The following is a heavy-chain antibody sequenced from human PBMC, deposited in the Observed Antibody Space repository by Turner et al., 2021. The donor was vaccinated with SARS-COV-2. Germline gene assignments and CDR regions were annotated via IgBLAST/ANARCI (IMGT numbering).Heavy chain of an antibody. V-gene: IGHV4-39*01. CDR1: GGGISSSSYY. J-gene: IGHJ5*02. D-gene: IGHD6-13*01. Sequence: QLQLQESGPGLVKPAQTLSLTCTFSGGGISSSSYYLSWIRQPPGKGLEWIGCIYYSGSTYYNPSLQSRVTISVDTSKNQSSRMLSSVTAADTAVYYCARHWEVAAAAYLARFDPWGQGTLVTVSS. CDR3: ARHWEVAAAAYLARFDP. CDR2: IYYSGST.